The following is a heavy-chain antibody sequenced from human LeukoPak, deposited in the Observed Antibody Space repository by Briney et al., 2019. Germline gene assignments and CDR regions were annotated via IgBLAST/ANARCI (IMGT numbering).Heavy chain of an antibody. D-gene: IGHD6-6*01. V-gene: IGHV4-34*01. CDR1: GGSFSGYY. CDR2: INHSGST. CDR3: ARDWGVTGRPGYMDV. J-gene: IGHJ6*03. Sequence: PSETLSLTCAVYGGSFSGYYWSWIRQPPGKGLEWIGEINHSGSTNYNPSLKSRVTISVDTSKNQFSLKLSSVTAADTAVYYCARDWGVTGRPGYMDVWGKGTTVTVSS.